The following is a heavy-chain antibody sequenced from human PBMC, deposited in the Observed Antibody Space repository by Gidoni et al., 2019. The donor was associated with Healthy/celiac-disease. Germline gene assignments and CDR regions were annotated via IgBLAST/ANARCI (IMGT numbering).Heavy chain of an antibody. CDR2: IYWDDDK. D-gene: IGHD3-16*01. V-gene: IGHV2-5*02. CDR1: GFSPGTSGAG. J-gene: IGHJ1*01. CDR3: ARRRGAPGYFQH. Sequence: HITSKESGPTLVKPTHTLTLTCTLSGFSPGTSGAGVGWIRQPPGKALEWLALIYWDDDKRYSPSLKSRLTITKDTSKNQVVLTMTNMDPVDTATYYCARRRGAPGYFQHWGQGTLVTVSS.